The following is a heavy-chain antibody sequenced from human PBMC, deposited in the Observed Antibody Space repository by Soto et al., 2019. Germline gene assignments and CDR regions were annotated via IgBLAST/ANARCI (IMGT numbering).Heavy chain of an antibody. Sequence: EVQLVESGGGLVKPGGSLRLSCAASGFTFSSYSMNWVRQAPGKGREWVSSISSSSSYIYYADSVKGRFTISRDNAKNSLYLQMNSLRAEDTAVYYCARGWRGAGGYHFDYGGQGTLVTVSS. V-gene: IGHV3-21*01. D-gene: IGHD3-10*01. J-gene: IGHJ4*02. CDR2: ISSSSSYI. CDR3: ARGWRGAGGYHFDY. CDR1: GFTFSSYS.